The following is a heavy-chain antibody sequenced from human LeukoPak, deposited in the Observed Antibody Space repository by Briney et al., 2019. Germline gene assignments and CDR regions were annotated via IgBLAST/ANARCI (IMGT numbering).Heavy chain of an antibody. J-gene: IGHJ4*02. CDR2: IFYDGTIQ. CDR3: VRARLDSWTGYANGPFDS. V-gene: IGHV3-30*04. Sequence: GRSLRLSCVTSGFTFRNYAMHWIRQTPGKGLEWVAVIFYDGTIQYYADSVKGRFTISRDNSKNSLYLQMNSLRADDTAVYYCVRARLDSWTGYANGPFDSWGQGTLVTVSS. D-gene: IGHD3/OR15-3a*01. CDR1: GFTFRNYA.